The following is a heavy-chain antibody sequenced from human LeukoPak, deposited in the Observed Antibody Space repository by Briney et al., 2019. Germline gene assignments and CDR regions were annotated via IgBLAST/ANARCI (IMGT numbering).Heavy chain of an antibody. J-gene: IGHJ4*02. CDR1: GFTFGDYA. V-gene: IGHV3-49*04. D-gene: IGHD3-3*01. Sequence: GGSLRLSCTASGFTFGDYAMSWVRQAPGKGLEWVGFIRSKAYGGTTEYAAPVKGRFTISRDDSKSIAYLQMNSLKTEDTAVYYCTRAGYDFWSGYYTGMVGYYFDYWGQGTLVTVSS. CDR3: TRAGYDFWSGYYTGMVGYYFDY. CDR2: IRSKAYGGTT.